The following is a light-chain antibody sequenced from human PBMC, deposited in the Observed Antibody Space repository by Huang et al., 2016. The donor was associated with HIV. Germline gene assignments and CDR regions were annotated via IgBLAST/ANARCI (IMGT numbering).Light chain of an antibody. CDR3: QQGRT. Sequence: ETVLTQSPGTLSLSPGERATLSCRASQSVSSIYLAWYQQKPGQAPGLLIYGASRRATGISDRFSGSGSGTDFTLTISRLEPEDSAVYYCQQGRTFGQGTRVEI. CDR2: GAS. CDR1: QSVSSIY. J-gene: IGKJ1*01. V-gene: IGKV3-20*01.